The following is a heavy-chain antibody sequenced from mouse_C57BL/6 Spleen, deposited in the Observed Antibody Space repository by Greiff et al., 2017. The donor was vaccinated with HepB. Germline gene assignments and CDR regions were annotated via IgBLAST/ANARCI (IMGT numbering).Heavy chain of an antibody. CDR2: INPNNGGT. D-gene: IGHD1-1*02. J-gene: IGHJ2*01. V-gene: IGHV1-22*01. CDR1: GYTFTDYN. Sequence: EVQLQQSGPELVKPGASVKMSCKASGYTFTDYNMHWVKQSHGKSLEWIGYINPNNGGTSYNQKFKGKATLTVNKSSSTAYMELRSLTSEDSAVYYCARRRGSWDSFDYWGQGTTLTVSS. CDR3: ARRRGSWDSFDY.